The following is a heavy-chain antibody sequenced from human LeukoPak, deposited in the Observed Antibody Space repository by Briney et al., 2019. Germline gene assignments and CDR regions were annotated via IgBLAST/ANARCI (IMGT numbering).Heavy chain of an antibody. Sequence: SVKVSCKASGGTFSSYTISWVRQAPGQGLEWMGRIIPTLGIANYAQKFQGRVTITADKSTSTAYMELSSLRSEDTAVYYCARTITIFGVVIRRDNWFDPWGQGTLVTVSS. CDR2: IIPTLGIA. CDR1: GGTFSSYT. CDR3: ARTITIFGVVIRRDNWFDP. J-gene: IGHJ5*02. D-gene: IGHD3-3*01. V-gene: IGHV1-69*02.